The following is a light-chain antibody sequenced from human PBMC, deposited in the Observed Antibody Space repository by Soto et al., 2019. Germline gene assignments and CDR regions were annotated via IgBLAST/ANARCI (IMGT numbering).Light chain of an antibody. V-gene: IGKV1-8*01. CDR2: AAS. CDR1: QGISSY. J-gene: IGKJ1*01. Sequence: AIRMTQSPSSFSASTGDRVTVTCRASQGISSYLAWYQQKPGKAPKLLIYAASTLQSGVPSRFSGSGSGTEFTLTVSCLQSEDCATYYCQRYYSNARTFGQGTKVEIK. CDR3: QRYYSNART.